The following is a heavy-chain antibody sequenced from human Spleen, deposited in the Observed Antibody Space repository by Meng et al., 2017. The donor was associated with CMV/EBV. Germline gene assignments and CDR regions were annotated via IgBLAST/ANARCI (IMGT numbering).Heavy chain of an antibody. V-gene: IGHV3-21*01. CDR3: ARESSGSFVLDV. CDR1: GYTFSVYS. D-gene: IGHD3-22*01. Sequence: SCKASGYTFSVYSMIWVRQAPGKGLEWVSSISSSSSFISYVDSVKGRFTISRDNAENSLYLHMNGLRAEDTAVYFCARESSGSFVLDVWGQGTTVTVSS. J-gene: IGHJ6*02. CDR2: ISSSSSFI.